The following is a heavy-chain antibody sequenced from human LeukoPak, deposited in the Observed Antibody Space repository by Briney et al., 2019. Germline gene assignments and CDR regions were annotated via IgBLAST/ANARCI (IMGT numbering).Heavy chain of an antibody. CDR3: AREGQYSSSWYYFDY. V-gene: IGHV3-33*01. D-gene: IGHD6-13*01. Sequence: PGGSLRLSCAASGFTFSSYGMHWVRQAPGKGLEWVAVADSVKGRFTISRDNSKNTLYLQMNSLRAEDTAVYYCAREGQYSSSWYYFDYWGQGTLVTVSS. J-gene: IGHJ4*02. CDR1: GFTFSSYG.